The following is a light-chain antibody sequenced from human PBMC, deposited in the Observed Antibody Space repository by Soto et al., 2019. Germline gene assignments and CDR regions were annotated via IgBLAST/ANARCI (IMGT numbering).Light chain of an antibody. CDR2: AAS. V-gene: IGKV1-27*01. J-gene: IGKJ3*01. Sequence: DIQKTKCPSSLSASVGDRVTITCRASQGISNYLAWYQQKPGKVPELLIYAASTLQSGVPSRFSGSGSGTDFTLTINILQPEDVAPYYCQKYNTAPFTFGPGTKVDI. CDR1: QGISNY. CDR3: QKYNTAPFT.